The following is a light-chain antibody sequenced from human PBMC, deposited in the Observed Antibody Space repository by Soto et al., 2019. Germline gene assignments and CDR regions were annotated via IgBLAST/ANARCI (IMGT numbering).Light chain of an antibody. CDR1: SSDVXGYNY. V-gene: IGLV2-14*01. CDR2: DVS. J-gene: IGLJ1*01. Sequence: QSALTQPASVSGSPGQSITISCTGTSSDVXGYNYVSWYQQHPGKAPKLMIYDVSNRPSGVSNRFSGSKSGNTASLTISGLQAEDEADYSCSSYTSTSTSTSTYVFGTGTKVTVL. CDR3: SSYTSTSTSTSTYV.